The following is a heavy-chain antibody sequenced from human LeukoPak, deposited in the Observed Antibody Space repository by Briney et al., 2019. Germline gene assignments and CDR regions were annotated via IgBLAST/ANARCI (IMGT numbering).Heavy chain of an antibody. D-gene: IGHD3-22*01. CDR1: GFTFSSYA. CDR3: ARDSAMIVVVNLDY. Sequence: GGSLRLSCAASGFTFSSYAMHWVRQAPGKGLEWVAVISYDGSNKYYADSVKGRFTISRDNSKNTLYLQMNSLRAEDTAVYYCARDSAMIVVVNLDYWGQGTLVTASS. J-gene: IGHJ4*02. V-gene: IGHV3-30-3*01. CDR2: ISYDGSNK.